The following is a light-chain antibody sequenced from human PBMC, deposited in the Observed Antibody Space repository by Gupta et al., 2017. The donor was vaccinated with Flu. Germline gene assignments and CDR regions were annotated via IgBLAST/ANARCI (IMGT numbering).Light chain of an antibody. CDR3: QQSDSIQHI. CDR2: ASS. Sequence: DIQMTQSPSSLSATVGDRVTITCRASQNIYSYLNWYQQKPGKAPKLLIYASSNLQSGVPSRFSGSGSGTDFTLTVTRLQPEDFATYYCQQSDSIQHIFGQGTKLEIK. CDR1: QNIYSY. V-gene: IGKV1-39*01. J-gene: IGKJ1*01.